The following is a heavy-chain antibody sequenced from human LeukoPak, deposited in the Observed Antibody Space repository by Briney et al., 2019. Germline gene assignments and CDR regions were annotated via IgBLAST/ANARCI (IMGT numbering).Heavy chain of an antibody. CDR3: ARDRGLFCSSTSCPLDY. CDR2: FSGSGGST. D-gene: IGHD2-2*01. Sequence: GGSLRLSCAASGFTFSSYAMSWVRQAPGKGLEWVSGFSGSGGSTYYADSVKGRFTVSRDNSKNTLYLQMNSLRAEDTAVYYCARDRGLFCSSTSCPLDYWGQGTLVTVSS. V-gene: IGHV3-23*01. CDR1: GFTFSSYA. J-gene: IGHJ4*02.